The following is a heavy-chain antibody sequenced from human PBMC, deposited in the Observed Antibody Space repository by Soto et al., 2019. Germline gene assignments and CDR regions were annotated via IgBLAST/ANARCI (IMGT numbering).Heavy chain of an antibody. Sequence: GASVKVSCKASGHTFTTYFIHWVRQAPGQGLEWMGIINPTVHTTIYAQKFQGRVTMTEDTSTDTAYMELSSLRSEDTAVYYCATLQGYYYDSSGYLTRGYFDYWGQGTLVTVSS. CDR1: GHTFTTYF. J-gene: IGHJ4*02. D-gene: IGHD3-22*01. V-gene: IGHV1-46*01. CDR2: INPTVHTT. CDR3: ATLQGYYYDSSGYLTRGYFDY.